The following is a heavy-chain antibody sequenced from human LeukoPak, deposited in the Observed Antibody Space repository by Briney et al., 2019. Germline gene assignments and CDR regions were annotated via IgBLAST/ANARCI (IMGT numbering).Heavy chain of an antibody. Sequence: GASVKVSCKASGYTFTSYGISWVRQAPGQGLEWMGWISAYNGNTNYAQKLQGRVTMTTDTSTSTAYMELRSLRSDDTAVYYCARDTQMGQWLVMGDWFDPWGQGTLVTVSS. CDR2: ISAYNGNT. V-gene: IGHV1-18*01. CDR3: ARDTQMGQWLVMGDWFDP. CDR1: GYTFTSYG. D-gene: IGHD6-19*01. J-gene: IGHJ5*02.